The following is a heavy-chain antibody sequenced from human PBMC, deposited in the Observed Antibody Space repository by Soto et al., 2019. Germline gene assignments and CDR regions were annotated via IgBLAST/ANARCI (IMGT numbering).Heavy chain of an antibody. CDR3: ARHPTQGVVVPAANYYGMDV. V-gene: IGHV1-69*10. D-gene: IGHD2-2*01. J-gene: IGHJ6*02. Sequence: GASVKVSCKAYGGNPSNSAISWVRQAPGQGLEWVGGIIPVFGIVKYAQNFQGQVTISADKSISTAYLQWSSLKASDTAMYYCARHPTQGVVVPAANYYGMDVWGQGTTVTVSS. CDR1: GGNPSNSA. CDR2: IIPVFGIV.